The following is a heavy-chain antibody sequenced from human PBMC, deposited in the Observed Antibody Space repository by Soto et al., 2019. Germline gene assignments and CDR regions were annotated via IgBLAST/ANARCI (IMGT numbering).Heavy chain of an antibody. J-gene: IGHJ5*02. Sequence: QVQLVQSGAEVKKPGASVKVYCKASGYNFMRYGFTWVRQAPGQGLKWMGWINVDNGETKYPQKIQGRVTMTTDTSTSTVYMELRSLTSDDTAVYYCARWISGGYSDWFDPWGHGTLVTVSS. V-gene: IGHV1-18*04. D-gene: IGHD1-26*01. CDR1: GYNFMRYG. CDR3: ARWISGGYSDWFDP. CDR2: INVDNGET.